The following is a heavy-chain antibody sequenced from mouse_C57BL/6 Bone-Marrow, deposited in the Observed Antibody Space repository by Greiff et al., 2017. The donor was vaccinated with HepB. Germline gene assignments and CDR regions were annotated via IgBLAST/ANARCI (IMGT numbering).Heavy chain of an antibody. J-gene: IGHJ2*01. Sequence: EVQLQQSGPELVKPGASVKMSCKASGYTFTDYNMHWVKQSPGKSLEWIGYINPNNGGTSYNQKFKGKATLTVNKSSSTAYMELRSLTSEDSAVYYCARERNLLLGLWGQGTTLTVSS. CDR2: INPNNGGT. CDR3: ARERNLLLGL. V-gene: IGHV1-22*01. CDR1: GYTFTDYN. D-gene: IGHD1-1*01.